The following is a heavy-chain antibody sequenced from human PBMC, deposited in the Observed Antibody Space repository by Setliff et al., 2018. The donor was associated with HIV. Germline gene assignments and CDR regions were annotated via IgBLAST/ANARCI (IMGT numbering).Heavy chain of an antibody. D-gene: IGHD2-8*01. CDR3: ARPTTGLGGGAAFDI. Sequence: KPSETLSLTCTVSGGSISRYYWSWIRQPPGKGLEWIGYIYYSGSTNYNPSLKSRVTISVDTSKNQFSLSLISMTAADSAVYFCARPTTGLGGGAAFDIWGQGTMVTVSS. J-gene: IGHJ3*02. CDR2: IYYSGST. CDR1: GGSISRYY. V-gene: IGHV4-59*08.